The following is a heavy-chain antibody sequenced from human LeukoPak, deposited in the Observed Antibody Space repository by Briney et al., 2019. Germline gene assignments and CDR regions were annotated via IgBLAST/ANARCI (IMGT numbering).Heavy chain of an antibody. V-gene: IGHV3-7*05. CDR3: ARGLGDI. CDR2: IKQDGSER. Sequence: GGSLRLSCAASGFTFSGYWMTWVRQAPGKGLEWVANIKQDGSERNYVDSVKGRFTVSRDNAKNSLYLQMNTLRAEDTAVYYCARGLGDIWGQGTMVTVSS. D-gene: IGHD3-16*01. CDR1: GFTFSGYW. J-gene: IGHJ3*02.